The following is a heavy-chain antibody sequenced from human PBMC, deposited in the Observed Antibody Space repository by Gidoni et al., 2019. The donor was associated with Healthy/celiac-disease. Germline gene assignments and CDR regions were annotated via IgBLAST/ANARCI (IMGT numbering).Heavy chain of an antibody. CDR2: IYPGDSDT. CDR3: ARFRPSSGWYWNWFDP. V-gene: IGHV5-51*01. CDR1: GYSFTSYW. D-gene: IGHD6-19*01. Sequence: EVQLVQSGAEVKKPGESLKISCKGSGYSFTSYWIGWVRQMPGKGLEWMGIIYPGDSDTRYSPSFQGQVTISADKSISTAYLQWSSLKASDTAMYYCARFRPSSGWYWNWFDPWGQGTLVTVSS. J-gene: IGHJ5*02.